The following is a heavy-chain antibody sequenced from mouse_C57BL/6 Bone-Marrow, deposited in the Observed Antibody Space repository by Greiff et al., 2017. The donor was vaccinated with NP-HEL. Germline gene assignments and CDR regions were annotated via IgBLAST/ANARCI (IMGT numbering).Heavy chain of an antibody. CDR3: ARGGWLLAY. Sequence: QVQLQQPGAELVMPGASVKLSCKASGYTFTSYWMHWVKQRPGQGLEWIGEIDPADSYTNYNQKFKGKSTLTVDKSTDTSYMQLSSLTSEYSAVYYCARGGWLLAYWGQGTLVTVSA. CDR2: IDPADSYT. D-gene: IGHD2-3*01. J-gene: IGHJ3*01. CDR1: GYTFTSYW. V-gene: IGHV1-69*01.